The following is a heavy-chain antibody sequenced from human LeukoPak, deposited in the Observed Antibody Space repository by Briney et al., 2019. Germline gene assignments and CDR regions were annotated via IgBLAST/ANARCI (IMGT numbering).Heavy chain of an antibody. J-gene: IGHJ5*02. V-gene: IGHV1-3*01. CDR2: INAGNGNT. Sequence: ASVKVSCKASGYTFTSYAIQWVRQAPGQRLEWMGWINAGNGNTKYSQKFQGRVTITRDTSASTACMELSSLRSEDTAVYYCARGTGGITIFGVVTSNWFDPWGQGTLVTVSS. D-gene: IGHD3-3*01. CDR1: GYTFTSYA. CDR3: ARGTGGITIFGVVTSNWFDP.